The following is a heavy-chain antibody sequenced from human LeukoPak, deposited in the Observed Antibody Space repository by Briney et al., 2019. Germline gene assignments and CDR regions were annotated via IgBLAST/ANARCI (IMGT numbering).Heavy chain of an antibody. CDR2: IIPILGIA. CDR1: GGTFSSYA. V-gene: IGHV1-69*04. CDR3: ATDYCSGGSCYSNGGFDY. Sequence: GASVKVSCKASGGTFSSYAISWVRQAPGQGLEWMGRIIPILGIANYAQKFQGRVTITADKSTSTAYMELSSLRSEDTAVYYCATDYCSGGSCYSNGGFDYWGQGTLVTVSS. J-gene: IGHJ4*02. D-gene: IGHD2-15*01.